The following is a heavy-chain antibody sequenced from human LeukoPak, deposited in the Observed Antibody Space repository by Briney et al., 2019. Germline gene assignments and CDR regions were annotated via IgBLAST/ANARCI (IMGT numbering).Heavy chain of an antibody. J-gene: IGHJ4*02. CDR3: ARSQLYSSSDY. V-gene: IGHV3-7*05. CDR1: GLTFSSYW. D-gene: IGHD6-13*01. Sequence: GGSLRLSCAASGLTFSSYWMSWVRQAPGKGLEWVANIKQDGSEKYYVDSVKGRFTISRDNAKNSLYLQMNSLRAEDTAVYYCARSQLYSSSDYWGQGTLVTVSS. CDR2: IKQDGSEK.